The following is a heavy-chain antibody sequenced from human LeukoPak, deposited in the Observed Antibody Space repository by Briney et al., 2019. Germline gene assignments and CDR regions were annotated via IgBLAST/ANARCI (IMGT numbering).Heavy chain of an antibody. V-gene: IGHV3-48*01. CDR1: GFTFSSYS. Sequence: GGSLRLSCAASGFTFSSYSMNWVRQAPGKGLEWVSYISSSSSTIYYADPVKGRFTISRDNAKNSLYLQMNSLRAEDTAVYYCASPTVRYNWNYDHAFDIWGQGTMVTVSS. D-gene: IGHD1-7*01. CDR2: ISSSSSTI. CDR3: ASPTVRYNWNYDHAFDI. J-gene: IGHJ3*02.